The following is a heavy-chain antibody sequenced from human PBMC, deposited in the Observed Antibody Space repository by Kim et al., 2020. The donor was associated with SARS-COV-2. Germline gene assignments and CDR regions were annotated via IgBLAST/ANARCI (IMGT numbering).Heavy chain of an antibody. CDR2: T. J-gene: IGHJ3*02. D-gene: IGHD3-3*01. V-gene: IGHV4-34*01. CDR3: ARGYDSDAFDI. Sequence: TTHNPSLKSRVTISVDTSKNQFSRKRSSVTAADTAVYYCARGYDSDAFDIWGQGTMVTVS.